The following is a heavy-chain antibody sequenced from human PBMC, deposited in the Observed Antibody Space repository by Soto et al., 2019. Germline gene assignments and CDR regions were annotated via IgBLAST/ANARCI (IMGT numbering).Heavy chain of an antibody. V-gene: IGHV4-30-4*01. CDR3: AREPIVVVVAATPLGMDV. J-gene: IGHJ6*02. D-gene: IGHD2-15*01. Sequence: QVQLQESGPGLVKPSQTLSLTCTVSGGSISSGDYYWSWIRQPPGKGLEWLGYIYYSGSTYYNPSLKSRVTISVDTSKNQFSLKLSSVTAADTAVYYCAREPIVVVVAATPLGMDVWGQGTTVTVSS. CDR1: GGSISSGDYY. CDR2: IYYSGST.